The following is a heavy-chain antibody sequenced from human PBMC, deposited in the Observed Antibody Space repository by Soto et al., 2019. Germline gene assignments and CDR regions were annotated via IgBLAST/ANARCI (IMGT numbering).Heavy chain of an antibody. CDR2: ISVYNGNT. Sequence: WASVKVSCKASGYTFTSYDISWVRQAPGQGLEWMGWISVYNGNTNYAQNLQGRVTMTTDIFTSTAYMELRSLRSDDTAVYYCARGHNMDVWGQGTTVTVSS. CDR1: GYTFTSYD. CDR3: ARGHNMDV. V-gene: IGHV1-18*04. J-gene: IGHJ6*02.